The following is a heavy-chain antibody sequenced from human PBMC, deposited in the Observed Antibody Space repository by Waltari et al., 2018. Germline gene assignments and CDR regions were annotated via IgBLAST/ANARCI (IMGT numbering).Heavy chain of an antibody. CDR1: GFDYDDFA. CDR3: TKDLTHTNYEGFAN. J-gene: IGHJ4*02. D-gene: IGHD3-16*01. Sequence: EVQLVEYGGALVKPGRSLRLSCATSGFDYDDFAMHWVRQVPGKGLEWVAGITWNSGKVDYAGSVKGRFTISRDNAKNLLFLQMNSLRPEDTALYYCTKDLTHTNYEGFANWGLGTLVTVSS. CDR2: ITWNSGKV. V-gene: IGHV3-9*01.